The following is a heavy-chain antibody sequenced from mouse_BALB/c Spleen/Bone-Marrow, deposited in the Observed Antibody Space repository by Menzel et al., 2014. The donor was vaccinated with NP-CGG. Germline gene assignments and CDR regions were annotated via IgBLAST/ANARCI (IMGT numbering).Heavy chain of an antibody. CDR3: TREAASPPAY. D-gene: IGHD6-1*01. Sequence: EVQLQQSGPELVKPGASVKMSCKASGYALTSYVMHWVKQKPGQGLEWIGYINPYNDGSKYNEKFKDKATLTSDKSSSTAYMELSSLTSEDSAVYYCTREAASPPAYWGQGTLVTVSA. J-gene: IGHJ3*01. CDR1: GYALTSYV. V-gene: IGHV1-14*01. CDR2: INPYNDGS.